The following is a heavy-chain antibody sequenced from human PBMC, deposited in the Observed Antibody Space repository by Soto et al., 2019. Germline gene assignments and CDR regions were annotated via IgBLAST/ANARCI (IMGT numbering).Heavy chain of an antibody. CDR3: AKEPMVYAHNYYYYMDV. Sequence: PGGSLRLSCAASGFTFSSYVMHWVRQAPGKGLEWVAVISYDGSNKYYADSVKGRFTISRDNSKNTLYLQMNSLRAEDTAVYYCAKEPMVYAHNYYYYMDVWGKGTTVTVSS. J-gene: IGHJ6*03. D-gene: IGHD2-8*01. V-gene: IGHV3-30*18. CDR1: GFTFSSYV. CDR2: ISYDGSNK.